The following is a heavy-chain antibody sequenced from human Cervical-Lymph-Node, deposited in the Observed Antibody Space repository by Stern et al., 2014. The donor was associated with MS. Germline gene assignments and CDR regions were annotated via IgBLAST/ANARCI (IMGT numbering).Heavy chain of an antibody. CDR2: LAGNSDDR. CDR1: EFTFCDYA. Sequence: HLVESGGGLVRPGRSLRLSCAAFEFTFCDYAMHWVRQSPRRGLAWVSSLAGNSDDRGYADSVKGRFTISRDNAKNSRYLQMNGLRPEDTAVYYCAKDASSYSYSGAFDIWGQGTVVTVSS. V-gene: IGHV3-9*01. J-gene: IGHJ3*02. CDR3: AKDASSYSYSGAFDI. D-gene: IGHD3-16*02.